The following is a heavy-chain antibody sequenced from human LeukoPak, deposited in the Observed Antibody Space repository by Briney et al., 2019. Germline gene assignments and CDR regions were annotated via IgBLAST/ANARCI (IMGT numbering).Heavy chain of an antibody. V-gene: IGHV3-11*01. Sequence: GGSLRLSCEASGFTFSDYYMSWIRQAPGKGLEWVSYISSSGSTIYYADSVKGRFTISRDNAKNTLYLQMNSLRAEDTAVCYCAKEGPGLLWFGESFDYWGQGTLVTVSS. CDR3: AKEGPGLLWFGESFDY. D-gene: IGHD3-10*01. CDR1: GFTFSDYY. CDR2: ISSSGSTI. J-gene: IGHJ4*02.